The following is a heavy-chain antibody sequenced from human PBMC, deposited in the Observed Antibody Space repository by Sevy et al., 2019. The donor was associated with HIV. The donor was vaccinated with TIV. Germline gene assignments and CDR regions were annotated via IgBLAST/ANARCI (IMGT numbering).Heavy chain of an antibody. CDR1: GGTFSSYA. V-gene: IGHV1-69*13. Sequence: ASVKVSCKASGGTFSSYAISWVRQAPGQGLEWMGGIIPIFGTANYAQKFQGRVTITADESTSTAYMELSSLRSEDTAVYYCARVAANPTTFGVVTHYYYYYMDVWGKGTTVTVSS. D-gene: IGHD3-3*01. CDR3: ARVAANPTTFGVVTHYYYYYMDV. CDR2: IIPIFGTA. J-gene: IGHJ6*03.